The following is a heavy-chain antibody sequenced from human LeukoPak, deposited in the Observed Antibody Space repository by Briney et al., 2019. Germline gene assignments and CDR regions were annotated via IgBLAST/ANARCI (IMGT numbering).Heavy chain of an antibody. V-gene: IGHV4-59*08. J-gene: IGHJ4*02. CDR1: GGSISSYY. CDR3: ARHGGYSSGWSNFDY. D-gene: IGHD6-19*01. CDR2: IYYSGGT. Sequence: SETLSLTCTVSGGSISSYYWSWIRQPPGKGLEWIGYIYYSGGTNYNPSLKSRVSILVDTSKNQFSLKLSSVTAADTAVYYCARHGGYSSGWSNFDYWGQGTLVTVSS.